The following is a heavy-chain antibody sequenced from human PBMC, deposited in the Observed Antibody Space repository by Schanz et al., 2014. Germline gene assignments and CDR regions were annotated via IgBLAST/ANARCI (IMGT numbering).Heavy chain of an antibody. Sequence: QVQLVESGGGVVQPGRSLRLSCAASGFTFSKYGVHWVRQAPGKGLEWVAVIWYNGSNKYYADSVRGRFTISRDNSNNTLYLQMKSLRAEDTAVYYCAKYEGGYSYGFVEYWGQGILVTVSS. J-gene: IGHJ4*02. V-gene: IGHV3-33*06. D-gene: IGHD5-18*01. CDR2: IWYNGSNK. CDR1: GFTFSKYG. CDR3: AKYEGGYSYGFVEY.